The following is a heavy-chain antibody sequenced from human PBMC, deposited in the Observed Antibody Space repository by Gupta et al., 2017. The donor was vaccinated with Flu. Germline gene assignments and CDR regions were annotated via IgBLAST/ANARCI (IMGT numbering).Heavy chain of an antibody. CDR3: AKNRVAGAISYYYGLDV. D-gene: IGHD1-26*01. V-gene: IGHV3-23*01. CDR2: ISASGGRT. J-gene: IGHJ6*02. CDR1: A. Sequence: AMSWVRQVPGKGLEWVSGISASGGRTYYGDSVKGRFTISRDTSKNTLYLQMNSLRADDTAVYYCAKNRVAGAISYYYGLDVWGQVTTVTVSS.